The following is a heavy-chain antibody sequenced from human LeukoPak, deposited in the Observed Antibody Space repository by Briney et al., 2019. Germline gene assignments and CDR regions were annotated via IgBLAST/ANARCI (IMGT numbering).Heavy chain of an antibody. J-gene: IGHJ4*02. CDR1: GYTFTSYD. CDR2: MNANSGNT. D-gene: IGHD2-2*01. V-gene: IGHV1-8*01. Sequence: ASVKVSCKASGYTFTSYDINWVRQATGQGLEWMGWMNANSGNTGYSQKFQGRVTMTRNTSISTAYMELSSLRSDDTAVYYCARVLAYCSSTSCHDYWGQGTLVTVYS. CDR3: ARVLAYCSSTSCHDY.